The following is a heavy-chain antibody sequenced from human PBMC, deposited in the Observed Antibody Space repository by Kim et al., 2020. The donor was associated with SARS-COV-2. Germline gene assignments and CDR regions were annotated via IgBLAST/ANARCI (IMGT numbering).Heavy chain of an antibody. V-gene: IGHV4-39*01. Sequence: PSLKRRVTISVDTSKNQFSLKLSSVTAADTAVYYCATKDSSGYGTYFDYWGQGTLVTVSS. CDR3: ATKDSSGYGTYFDY. D-gene: IGHD3-22*01. J-gene: IGHJ4*02.